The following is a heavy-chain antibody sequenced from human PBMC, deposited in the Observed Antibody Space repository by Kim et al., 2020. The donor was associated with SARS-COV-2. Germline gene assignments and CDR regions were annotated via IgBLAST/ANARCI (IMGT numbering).Heavy chain of an antibody. J-gene: IGHJ6*02. Sequence: GGSLRLSCAASGFTFSNFGMHWVRQAPGKGLEWVAVIWHDGTNKHYADSVKGRFTISRDNSKNTLYLQMNSLRAEDTAVYSCAKGGREYFDWPVLPYGMDVWGQGTTVTVSS. CDR3: AKGGREYFDWPVLPYGMDV. CDR1: GFTFSNFG. D-gene: IGHD3-9*01. V-gene: IGHV3-33*06. CDR2: IWHDGTNK.